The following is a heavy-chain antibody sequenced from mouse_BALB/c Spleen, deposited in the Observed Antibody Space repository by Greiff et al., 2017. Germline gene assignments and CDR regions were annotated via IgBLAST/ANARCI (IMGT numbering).Heavy chain of an antibody. J-gene: IGHJ2*01. Sequence: EVQLVESGGGLVKPGGSLKLSCAASGFTFSSYAMSWVRQTPEKRLEWVASISSGGSTYYPDSVKARFTISRDNARNILYLQMSSLRSEDTAMYYCARGETLLRLRRYFDYWGQGTTLTVSS. D-gene: IGHD1-2*01. CDR1: GFTFSSYA. CDR2: ISSGGST. V-gene: IGHV5-6-5*01. CDR3: ARGETLLRLRRYFDY.